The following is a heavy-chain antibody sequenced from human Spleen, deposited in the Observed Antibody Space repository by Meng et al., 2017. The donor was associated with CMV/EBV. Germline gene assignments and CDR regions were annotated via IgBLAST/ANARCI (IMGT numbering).Heavy chain of an antibody. J-gene: IGHJ4*02. V-gene: IGHV3-74*01. Sequence: GGSLRLSCAASGFIFSDYWMHWVRQAPGKGLEWVSHINNDGSSATYADSVKGRFTVSRDNVKNTVFLQMNGLRAEDTAVYYCARALAPSSWYNYFDYWGQGTLVTVSS. CDR1: GFIFSDYW. CDR3: ARALAPSSWYNYFDY. D-gene: IGHD6-13*01. CDR2: INNDGSSA.